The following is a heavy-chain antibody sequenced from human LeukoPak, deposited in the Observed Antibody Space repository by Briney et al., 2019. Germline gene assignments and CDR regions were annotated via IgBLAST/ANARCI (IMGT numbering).Heavy chain of an antibody. CDR3: ARYDYGSGSYDH. CDR1: GFTVSSNY. CDR2: TYSGGST. Sequence: PGGSLRLSCAASGFTVSSNYMSWVRQAPGKGLEWVSVTYSGGSTYYVDSVKGRFTISRDNSKNTLYLQMSSLRAEDTAVYYCARYDYGSGSYDHWGQGTLVTVSS. V-gene: IGHV3-53*01. J-gene: IGHJ4*02. D-gene: IGHD3-10*01.